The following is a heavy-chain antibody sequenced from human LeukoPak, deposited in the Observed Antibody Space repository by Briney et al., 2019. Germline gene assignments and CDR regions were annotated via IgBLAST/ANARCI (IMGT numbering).Heavy chain of an antibody. V-gene: IGHV1-18*01. Sequence: GASVKVSCKASGYTFTTYAMNWVRQAPGQGLEWMGWISAYNGNTNYAQKLQGRVTMTTDTSTSTAYMELRSLRSDDTAVYYCASVRRRGRIAVAGTTDYYYYMDVWGKGTTVTISS. D-gene: IGHD6-19*01. J-gene: IGHJ6*03. CDR3: ASVRRRGRIAVAGTTDYYYYMDV. CDR1: GYTFTTYA. CDR2: ISAYNGNT.